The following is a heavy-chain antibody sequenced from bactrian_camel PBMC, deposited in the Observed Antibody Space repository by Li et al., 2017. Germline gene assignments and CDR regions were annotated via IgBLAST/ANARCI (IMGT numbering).Heavy chain of an antibody. CDR1: GYIFGKCG. CDR3: AANNPGLFGS. D-gene: IGHD3*01. V-gene: IGHV3S53*01. Sequence: HVQLVESGGGSVQAGGSLKLSCAASGYIFGKCGMGWYRQAPGKERELVSSIHSDGTTRYADPVKGRFTISRDYAKNTLYLQMNSLKPEDTAVYYCAANNPGLFGSWGQGTQVTVS. J-gene: IGHJ6*01. CDR2: IHSDGTT.